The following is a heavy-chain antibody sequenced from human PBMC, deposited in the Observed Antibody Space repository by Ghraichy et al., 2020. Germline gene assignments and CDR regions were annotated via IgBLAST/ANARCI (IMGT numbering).Heavy chain of an antibody. CDR1: GYSFRYDC. D-gene: IGHD4-17*01. V-gene: IGHV1-18*01. J-gene: IGHJ4*02. CDR3: ARDPVGYGDTNFDSQLDY. Sequence: ASVKVSCRASGYSFRYDCMSWVRQAPGQGFEWMGCINVYNGDTSYVEKFQDRVTMTADTSTRTAYREVRSLRSDDTAVYFCARDPVGYGDTNFDSQLDYWGQGTLVTVSS. CDR2: INVYNGDT.